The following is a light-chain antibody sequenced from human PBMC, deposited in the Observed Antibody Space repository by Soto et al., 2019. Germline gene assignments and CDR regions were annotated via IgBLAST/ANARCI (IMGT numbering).Light chain of an antibody. V-gene: IGKV1-39*01. Sequence: DIQMTQSPSSLSASVGDRVTITCRTSQPISEYLSWYQQKPGKAPNLLIYAASSLASGVPSRFSGSESGTDFTLTISSLQPEDFATYYCQQSFRTPLTFGQGTKVDIK. CDR3: QQSFRTPLT. J-gene: IGKJ1*01. CDR1: QPISEY. CDR2: AAS.